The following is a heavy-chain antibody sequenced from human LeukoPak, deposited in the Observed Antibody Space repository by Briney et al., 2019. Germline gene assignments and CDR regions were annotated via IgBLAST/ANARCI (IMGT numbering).Heavy chain of an antibody. J-gene: IGHJ4*02. D-gene: IGHD3-10*01. V-gene: IGHV4-59*08. CDR2: IYYSGST. CDR3: ASLGESTFDY. Sequence: KSSETLSLTCTVSGGSISSYYWSWIRQPPGKGLEWIGYIYYSGSTNYNPSLKSRVTISVDTSKNQFSLKLSSVTAADTAVYYCASLGESTFDYWGQGTLVTVSS. CDR1: GGSISSYY.